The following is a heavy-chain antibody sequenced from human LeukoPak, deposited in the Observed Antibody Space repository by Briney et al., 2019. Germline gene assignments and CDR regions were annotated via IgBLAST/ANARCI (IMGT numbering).Heavy chain of an antibody. V-gene: IGHV1-18*01. D-gene: IGHD2-15*01. J-gene: IGHJ4*02. CDR2: ISAYNGNT. Sequence: ASVKVSCKASGYTFINYGISWVRQAPGQGLEGMGWISAYNGNTNYAQKLQGRVTMTTDTSTSTVHMELRSLRSDDTAVYYCARERGVVVAATSPYYFDYWGQGTLVTVSS. CDR3: ARERGVVVAATSPYYFDY. CDR1: GYTFINYG.